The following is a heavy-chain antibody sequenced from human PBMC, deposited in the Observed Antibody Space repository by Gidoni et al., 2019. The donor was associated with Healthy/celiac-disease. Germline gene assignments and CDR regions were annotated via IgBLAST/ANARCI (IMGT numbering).Heavy chain of an antibody. V-gene: IGHV6-1*01. CDR2: TYYRSKWYN. CDR1: GDSVSSNSAA. J-gene: IGHJ6*02. CDR3: ALAGGSSYGLLRHYYYGMDV. D-gene: IGHD5-18*01. Sequence: QVQLQQSGPGLVKPSQTLSLTCAISGDSVSSNSAAWNWIRQSPSRGLEWLGRTYYRSKWYNDDAVSVKSRITINPDTSKNQFSLQLNSVTPEDTAVYYCALAGGSSYGLLRHYYYGMDVWGQGTTVTVSS.